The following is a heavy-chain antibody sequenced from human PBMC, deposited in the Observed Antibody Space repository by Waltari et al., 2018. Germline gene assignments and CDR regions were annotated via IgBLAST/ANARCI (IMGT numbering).Heavy chain of an antibody. V-gene: IGHV4-61*09. CDR1: GGSISSGSYY. CDR2: IYTSGST. CDR3: ARDDY. Sequence: QVQLQESGPGLVKPSQTLSLTCTVSGGSISSGSYYWSWIRQPAGKGLEWIGYIYTSGSTNYNPSLKSRVTISVDTSKNQFSLKLSSVTAADTAVYYCARDDYWGQGTLVTVSS. J-gene: IGHJ4*02.